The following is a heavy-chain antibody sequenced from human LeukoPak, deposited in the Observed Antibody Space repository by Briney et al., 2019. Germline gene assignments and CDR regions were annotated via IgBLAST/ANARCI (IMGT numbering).Heavy chain of an antibody. CDR3: ANEYTKGDV. J-gene: IGHJ3*01. D-gene: IGHD1-1*01. CDR2: ISGSGGNT. CDR1: GFTFPNYV. Sequence: GGSLRLSCAASGFTFPNYVMSWVRQAPGKGLEWVSAISGSGGNTHYADSVKGRFTISRDNSKNTLYLQMNSLRAEDAAVYYCANEYTKGDVWGQGTMVTVSS. V-gene: IGHV3-23*01.